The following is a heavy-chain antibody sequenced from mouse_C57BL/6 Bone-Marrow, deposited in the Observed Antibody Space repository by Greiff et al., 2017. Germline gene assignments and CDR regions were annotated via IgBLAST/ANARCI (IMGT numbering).Heavy chain of an antibody. J-gene: IGHJ2*01. V-gene: IGHV1-75*01. Sequence: VQLQQSGPELVKPGASVKISCKASGYTFTDYYINWVKQRPGQGLEWIGWIFPGSGSTSYNEKFKGKATLTVDKSSSTAYMLHSSLTSEDSAVYFCARWLWSYYFDYWGQGTTLTVSS. D-gene: IGHD1-1*02. CDR1: GYTFTDYY. CDR3: ARWLWSYYFDY. CDR2: IFPGSGST.